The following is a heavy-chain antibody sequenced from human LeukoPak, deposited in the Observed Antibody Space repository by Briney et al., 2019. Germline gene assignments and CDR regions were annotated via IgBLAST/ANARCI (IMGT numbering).Heavy chain of an antibody. V-gene: IGHV4-59*01. J-gene: IGHJ4*02. CDR2: IYYSGST. CDR1: GGSISSYY. CDR3: ARAPLDYFDY. Sequence: KTSETLSLTCTVSGGSISSYYWSWIRQPPGKGLEWIGYIYYSGSTNYNPSLKSRVTISVDTSKNQFSLKLSSVTAADTAVYYCARAPLDYFDYWGQGTLVTVSS.